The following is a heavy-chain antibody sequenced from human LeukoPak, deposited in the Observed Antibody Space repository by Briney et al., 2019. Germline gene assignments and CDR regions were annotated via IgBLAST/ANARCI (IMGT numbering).Heavy chain of an antibody. Sequence: QPGGSLRLSCAASGFTVSSNYMSWVRQAPGKGLEWVSVIYSGGSTYYADSVKGRFTISRDNSKNTLYLQMNSLRAEDTAVYYCAKGRTYYYDSSGYFDAFDIWGQGTMVTVSS. V-gene: IGHV3-66*01. J-gene: IGHJ3*02. CDR1: GFTVSSNY. D-gene: IGHD3-22*01. CDR3: AKGRTYYYDSSGYFDAFDI. CDR2: IYSGGST.